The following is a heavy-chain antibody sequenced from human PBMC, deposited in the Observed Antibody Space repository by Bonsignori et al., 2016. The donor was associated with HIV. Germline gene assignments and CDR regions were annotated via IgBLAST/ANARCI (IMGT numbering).Heavy chain of an antibody. CDR2: MNPGGGNT. D-gene: IGHD3-3*01. J-gene: IGHJ4*02. Sequence: WVRQAPGQGLEWMGVMNPGGGNTTFAQKFRDRVTMTRGTSTNTVYMYLNSLTSDDTAIYYCARGEDVSRFLEWSLYRLDYWGQGTLVTVSS. V-gene: IGHV1-46*01. CDR3: ARGEDVSRFLEWSLYRLDY.